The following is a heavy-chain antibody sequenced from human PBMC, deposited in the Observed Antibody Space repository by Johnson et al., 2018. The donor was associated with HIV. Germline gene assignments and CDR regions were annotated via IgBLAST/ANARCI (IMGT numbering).Heavy chain of an antibody. CDR1: GFTFSSYD. CDR2: IGTAGDT. CDR3: AKVKLELRYGACEI. D-gene: IGHD1-7*01. V-gene: IGHV3-13*01. Sequence: VQLVESGGGLVQPGGSLRLSCAASGFTFSSYDMHWVRQATGKGLEWVSAIGTAGDTYYPGSVKGRFTISRENAKNSLYLQMNSLRAGDTAVYYCAKVKLELRYGACEIWGQGTMVTVSS. J-gene: IGHJ3*02.